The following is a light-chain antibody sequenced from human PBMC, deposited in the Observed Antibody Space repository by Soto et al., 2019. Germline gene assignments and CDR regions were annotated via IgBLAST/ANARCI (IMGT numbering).Light chain of an antibody. CDR1: QSISTY. J-gene: IGKJ1*01. V-gene: IGKV1-39*01. CDR2: GAY. CDR3: QKSFGAPRT. Sequence: DIQMTQSPSSLSASLGDRVTVTCRASQSISTYLNWFQQRPGKAPKLLIYGAYTLQDGVPARFSGSGSETESTLTISSLPPEDFATYYFQKSFGAPRTFGQGKRVDIQ.